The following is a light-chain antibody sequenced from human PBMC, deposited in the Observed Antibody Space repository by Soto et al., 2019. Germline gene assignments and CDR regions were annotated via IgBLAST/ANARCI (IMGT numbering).Light chain of an antibody. CDR3: CSYPGSHTWV. CDR2: EGT. Sequence: QSALTQPASVSGSPGQSITISCTGTNSDVESYNLVSWFRQHPGEAPKLIVYEGTKRPSGVSNRFSGSKSGNPASLTISGLQAEDEADYYCCSYPGSHTWVFGGGTKLTVL. J-gene: IGLJ3*02. CDR1: NSDVESYNL. V-gene: IGLV2-23*01.